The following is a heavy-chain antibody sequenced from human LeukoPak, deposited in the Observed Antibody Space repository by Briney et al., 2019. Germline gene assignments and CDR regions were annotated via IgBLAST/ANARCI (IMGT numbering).Heavy chain of an antibody. Sequence: SETLSLTCTVSGGSISSHYWSWIRQPPGKGLEWIGYIYYSGSTNYNPSLKSRVTISVDTSKNQFSLKLSSVTAADTAVYYCARTYYYDSSGYYLKYYFDYWGQGTLVTVSS. CDR2: IYYSGST. V-gene: IGHV4-59*11. D-gene: IGHD3-22*01. CDR3: ARTYYYDSSGYYLKYYFDY. CDR1: GGSISSHY. J-gene: IGHJ4*02.